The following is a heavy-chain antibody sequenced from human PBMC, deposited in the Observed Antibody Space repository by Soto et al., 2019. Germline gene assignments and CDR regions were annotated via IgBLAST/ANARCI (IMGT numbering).Heavy chain of an antibody. Sequence: TLTQTCPSAVFSLSTRKLGVGWILQPPGRSLECLALIYWKNDKRYSRSQKARLTSTKESTKNQVLLTITNMDPVDTLTYYGARRSSGWYLFDYWGQGTRGPGS. V-gene: IGHV2-5*01. J-gene: IGHJ4*02. D-gene: IGHD6-19*01. CDR2: IYWKNDK. CDR1: VFSLSTRKLG. CDR3: ARRSSGWYLFDY.